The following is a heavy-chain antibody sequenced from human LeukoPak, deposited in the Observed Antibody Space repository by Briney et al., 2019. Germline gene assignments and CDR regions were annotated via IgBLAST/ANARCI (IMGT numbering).Heavy chain of an antibody. D-gene: IGHD2/OR15-2a*01. J-gene: IGHJ3*02. Sequence: GGSLRLSCAASGFTFDDYGMSWVRQAPGKGLEWVSGINWNGGSTGYADSVKGRFTISRENAKNSLYLQMNSLRAGDTAVYYCARLFSMSDAFDIWGQGTMVTVSS. V-gene: IGHV3-20*04. CDR3: ARLFSMSDAFDI. CDR2: INWNGGST. CDR1: GFTFDDYG.